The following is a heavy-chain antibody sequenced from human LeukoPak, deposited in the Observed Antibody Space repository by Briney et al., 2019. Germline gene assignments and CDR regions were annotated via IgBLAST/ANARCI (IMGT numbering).Heavy chain of an antibody. J-gene: IGHJ6*03. D-gene: IGHD2-8*01. V-gene: IGHV4-59*01. CDR3: ARGVMGSSYYYYMDV. Sequence: SETLSLTCTVAGGSIVDYYWRWIRQPPGKRLEWIGYVHHSGSTNRNPSLASRATISVDTSKNHFSLRLRSVTAADTAVYYCARGVMGSSYYYYMDVWGKGTTVTVSS. CDR2: VHHSGST. CDR1: GGSIVDYY.